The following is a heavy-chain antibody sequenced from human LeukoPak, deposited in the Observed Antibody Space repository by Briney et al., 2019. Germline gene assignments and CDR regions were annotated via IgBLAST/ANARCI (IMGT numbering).Heavy chain of an antibody. CDR3: ARSCGYYDSSGYYRGPDFDY. J-gene: IGHJ4*02. D-gene: IGHD3-22*01. Sequence: SETLSLTCAVYGGSFSGYYWSWLRDPPGQGLVWFGEINHSGSTNYIPSLKSRVTISVDTSKNQFSLKLSSVTAADTAVYYCARSCGYYDSSGYYRGPDFDYWGQGTLVTVSS. CDR2: INHSGST. CDR1: GGSFSGYY. V-gene: IGHV4-34*01.